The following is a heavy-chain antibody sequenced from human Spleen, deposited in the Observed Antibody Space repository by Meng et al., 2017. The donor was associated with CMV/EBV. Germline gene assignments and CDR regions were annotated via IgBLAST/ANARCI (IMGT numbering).Heavy chain of an antibody. J-gene: IGHJ4*02. Sequence: QVRLQESGPGLVTPSQTRSLTCTVSCGSSSSGDYCWSWIRQPPGKGLEWIGYIYYSGSTYDNPSLKSRVTISVDTSKNQFSLKLSSATAADTAVYYCARGVVTSLFDYWGQETLVTVSS. CDR3: ARGVVTSLFDY. CDR2: IYYSGST. V-gene: IGHV4-30-4*08. D-gene: IGHD3-22*01. CDR1: CGSSSSGDYC.